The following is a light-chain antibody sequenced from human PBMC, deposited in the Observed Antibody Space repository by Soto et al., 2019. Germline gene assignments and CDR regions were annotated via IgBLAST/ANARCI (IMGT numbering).Light chain of an antibody. CDR3: CSYAAGFAPYV. CDR1: SSDVGTYNL. Sequence: QSVLTQPASVSGSPGQSITISCTGTSSDVGTYNLVSWYQQHPGKAPKLMLYEGSKRPSGVSNRFSGSNSGNTASLTISGLQSEDEADYYCCSYAAGFAPYVFGTGTKVTVL. V-gene: IGLV2-23*01. J-gene: IGLJ1*01. CDR2: EGS.